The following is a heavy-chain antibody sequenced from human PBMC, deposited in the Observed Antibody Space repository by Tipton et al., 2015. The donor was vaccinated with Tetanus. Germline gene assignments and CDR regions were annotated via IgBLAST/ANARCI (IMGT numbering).Heavy chain of an antibody. Sequence: TLSLTCAVYGGSFSGYYWSWIRQPPGKGLEWIGEINHSGSTNYNPSLKSRVTISVDTSKNQFSLKLSSVTAADTAVYYCARGQPLRFLEWFDDYWGRGTLVTVSS. J-gene: IGHJ4*02. CDR3: ARGQPLRFLEWFDDY. CDR1: GGSFSGYY. D-gene: IGHD3-3*01. CDR2: INHSGST. V-gene: IGHV4-34*01.